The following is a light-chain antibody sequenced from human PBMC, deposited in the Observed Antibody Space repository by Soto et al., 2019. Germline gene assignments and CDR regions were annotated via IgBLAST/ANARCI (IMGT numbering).Light chain of an antibody. CDR3: QQYGNTPWT. CDR2: GST. Sequence: EIMLTQSPGTLSLSPGERVTLSCRASQTVTSNYLAWYQQPPGQAPRLLIYGSTSRATGAPERFSGGGSGTDFTLTISRLSPEDCAFYFYQQYGNTPWTFGQGATVEIK. V-gene: IGKV3-20*01. CDR1: QTVTSNY. J-gene: IGKJ1*01.